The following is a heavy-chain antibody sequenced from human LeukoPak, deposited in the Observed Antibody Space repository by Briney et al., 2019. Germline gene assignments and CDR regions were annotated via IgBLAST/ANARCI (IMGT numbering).Heavy chain of an antibody. V-gene: IGHV1-2*02. J-gene: IGHJ5*02. CDR2: INPNSGGT. CDR3: ARVPRRGDRFDP. CDR1: GYTFTGYY. D-gene: IGHD3-10*01. Sequence: GASVKVSCKTSGYTFTGYYMHWVRQAPGQGLEWMGWINPNSGGTNYAQKFQGRVTMTRDKSTTTAYMELSSLRSEDTAVYYCARVPRRGDRFDPWGQGTLVTVSS.